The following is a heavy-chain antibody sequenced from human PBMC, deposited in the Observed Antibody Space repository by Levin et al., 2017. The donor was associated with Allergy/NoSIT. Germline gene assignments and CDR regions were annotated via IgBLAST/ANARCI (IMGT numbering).Heavy chain of an antibody. CDR3: ARDEGRKLRSNWFDP. CDR2: ISAYNGNT. V-gene: IGHV1-18*01. Sequence: GESLKISCKASGYTFTSYGISWVRQAPGQGLEWMGWISAYNGNTNYAQKLQGRVTMTTDTSTSTAYMELRSLRSDDTAVYYCARDEGRKLRSNWFDPWGQGTLVTVSS. J-gene: IGHJ5*02. D-gene: IGHD3-3*01. CDR1: GYTFTSYG.